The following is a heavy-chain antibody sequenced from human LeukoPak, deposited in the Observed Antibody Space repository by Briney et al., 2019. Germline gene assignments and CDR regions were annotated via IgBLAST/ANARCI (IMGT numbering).Heavy chain of an antibody. CDR1: GFTFSSYA. V-gene: IGHV3-23*01. J-gene: IGHJ4*02. CDR3: AKDPGNTMVRGVIVDY. D-gene: IGHD3-10*01. Sequence: GGSLRLSCAASGFTFSSYAMSWVRQAPGKGLEWVSAISGSGGSTYYADSVRGRFTISSDNSKNTLYLQMNSLRAEDTAVYYCAKDPGNTMVRGVIVDYWGQGTLVTVSS. CDR2: ISGSGGST.